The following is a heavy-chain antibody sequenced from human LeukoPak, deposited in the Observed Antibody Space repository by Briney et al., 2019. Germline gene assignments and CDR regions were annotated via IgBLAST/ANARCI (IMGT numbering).Heavy chain of an antibody. CDR3: VTSPPHRDGYNYAY. CDR1: GFTFSSCS. D-gene: IGHD5-24*01. V-gene: IGHV3-48*01. J-gene: IGHJ4*02. CDR2: ITSSSSAI. Sequence: GGSLRLSCAASGFTFSSCSMNWVRQAPGKGLEWLSYITSSSSAIYYADSVKGRFTISRDNAKNSLYLQMNSLRAEDTAVYYCVTSPPHRDGYNYAYWGQGTLVTVSS.